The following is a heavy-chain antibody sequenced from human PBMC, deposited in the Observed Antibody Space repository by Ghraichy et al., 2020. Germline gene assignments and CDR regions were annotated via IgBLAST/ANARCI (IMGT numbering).Heavy chain of an antibody. D-gene: IGHD3-10*01. Sequence: SETLSLTCAVYGGSFSGYYWSWIRQPPGKGLEWIGEINHSGSTNYNPSLKSRVTISVDTSKNQFSLKLSSVTAADTAVYYCARGDDAGHVLLWFGRKGGSSWFDPWGQGTLVTVSS. CDR1: GGSFSGYY. V-gene: IGHV4-34*01. CDR2: INHSGST. J-gene: IGHJ5*02. CDR3: ARGDDAGHVLLWFGRKGGSSWFDP.